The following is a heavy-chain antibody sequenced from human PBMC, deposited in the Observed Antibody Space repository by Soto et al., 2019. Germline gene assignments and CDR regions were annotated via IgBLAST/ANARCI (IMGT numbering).Heavy chain of an antibody. CDR2: MNPGSGDT. J-gene: IGHJ5*02. CDR1: GYTFTNND. D-gene: IGHD5-18*01. Sequence: ASVKVSCKASGYTFTNNDVSWVRQATGQGLEWMGWMNPGSGDTGYAQKFQGRVTMTRDISIATAYMELNSLTSEDTAIYYCARMESFGSLNWFDTWGQGTLVTRLL. CDR3: ARMESFGSLNWFDT. V-gene: IGHV1-8*02.